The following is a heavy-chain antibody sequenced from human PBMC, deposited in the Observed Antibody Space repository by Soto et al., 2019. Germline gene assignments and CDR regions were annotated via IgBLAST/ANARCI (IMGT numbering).Heavy chain of an antibody. CDR2: IIPIFGTA. V-gene: IGHV1-69*13. CDR3: AREEGGGDSEGFDY. J-gene: IGHJ4*02. D-gene: IGHD5-12*01. CDR1: GGTFSSYA. Sequence: AASVKVSCKASGGTFSSYAISWVRQAPGQGLEWMGGIIPIFGTANYAQKFQGRVTITADESTSTAYMELSSLRSEDTAVYYCAREEGGGDSEGFDYWGQGTLVTVSS.